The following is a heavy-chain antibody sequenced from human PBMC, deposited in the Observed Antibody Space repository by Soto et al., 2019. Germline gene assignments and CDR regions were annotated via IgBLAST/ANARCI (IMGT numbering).Heavy chain of an antibody. CDR3: AKARSNWYFDL. J-gene: IGHJ2*01. Sequence: QVQLVESGGGVVQPGRSLRLSCAASGFTFSSYGMHWVRQAPGKGLEWVAVISYDGSNKYYADSVKGRFTISRDNSKNRLYRQMNSLRAEDTAVYYCAKARSNWYFDLWGRGTLVTVSS. CDR2: ISYDGSNK. V-gene: IGHV3-30*18. CDR1: GFTFSSYG.